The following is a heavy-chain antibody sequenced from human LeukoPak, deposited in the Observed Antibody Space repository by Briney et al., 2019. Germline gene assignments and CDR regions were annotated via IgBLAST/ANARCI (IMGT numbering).Heavy chain of an antibody. CDR1: GYTFTGYY. CDR3: ARGPMESKWFPHYCYYYMDV. V-gene: IGHV1-2*02. D-gene: IGHD3-22*01. J-gene: IGHJ6*03. Sequence: GASVNVSCKASGYTFTGYYMHWVRQAPGQGLECMGWINPNSGGTNYAQKFQGRVTMTRDTSISTAYMELSRLRSDDTAVYYCARGPMESKWFPHYCYYYMDVWGKGTTVTVSS. CDR2: INPNSGGT.